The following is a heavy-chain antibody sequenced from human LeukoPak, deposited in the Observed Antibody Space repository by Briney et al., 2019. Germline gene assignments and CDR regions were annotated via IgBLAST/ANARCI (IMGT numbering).Heavy chain of an antibody. Sequence: ASVTVSCTASGYTFTSYAMHWVRQAPGQRLEWMGWINAGNGNTKYSQKFQGRVTITRDTSASTAYMELSSLRSEDTAVYYCARSGYSRLFDYWGQGTLVTVSS. D-gene: IGHD5-18*01. V-gene: IGHV1-3*01. CDR3: ARSGYSRLFDY. CDR2: INAGNGNT. CDR1: GYTFTSYA. J-gene: IGHJ4*02.